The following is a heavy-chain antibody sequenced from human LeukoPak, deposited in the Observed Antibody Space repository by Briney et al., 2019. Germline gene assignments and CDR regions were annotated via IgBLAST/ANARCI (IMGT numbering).Heavy chain of an antibody. J-gene: IGHJ4*02. CDR3: ARDPSTAAATFDY. D-gene: IGHD6-13*01. Sequence: PSETLSLTCTVSGGSISSYYWSWIQQPAGKALEWIGRIYTSGSPNYNPSLKSRVTISVDTSKNQFSLKLSSVTAADTAVYYRARDPSTAAATFDYWGQGTLVTVSS. V-gene: IGHV4-4*07. CDR1: GGSISSYY. CDR2: IYTSGSP.